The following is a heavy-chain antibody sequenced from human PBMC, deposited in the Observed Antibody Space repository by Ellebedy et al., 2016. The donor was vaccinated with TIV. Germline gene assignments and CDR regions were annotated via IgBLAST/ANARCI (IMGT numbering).Heavy chain of an antibody. J-gene: IGHJ4*02. V-gene: IGHV3-7*01. CDR2: IREDGNAK. D-gene: IGHD3-10*01. Sequence: PGGSLRLSCAASGFSFGSFWMSWVRQDPGKGLEWVANIREDGNAKFYVDSVRGRFTISRDNAENSVYLQMNSLRVEDTAGYYCARDGFGGYLDSWGQGTLIIVSS. CDR3: ARDGFGGYLDS. CDR1: GFSFGSFW.